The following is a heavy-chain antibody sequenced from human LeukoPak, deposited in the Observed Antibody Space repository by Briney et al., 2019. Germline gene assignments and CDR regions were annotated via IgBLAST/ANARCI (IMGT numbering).Heavy chain of an antibody. J-gene: IGHJ5*02. D-gene: IGHD6-19*01. CDR2: INHSGST. CDR1: DDSITIYY. V-gene: IGHV4-34*01. Sequence: SETLSLTCTVSDDSITIYYWSWIRQPPGKGLEWIGEINHSGSTNYNPSLKSRVTISVDTSKNQFSLKLSSVTAADTAVYYCARGLQWLGLFNWFDPWGQGTLVTVSS. CDR3: ARGLQWLGLFNWFDP.